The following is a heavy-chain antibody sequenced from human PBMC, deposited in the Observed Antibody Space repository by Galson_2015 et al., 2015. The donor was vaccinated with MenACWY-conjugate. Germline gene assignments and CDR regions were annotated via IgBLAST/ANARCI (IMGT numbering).Heavy chain of an antibody. J-gene: IGHJ4*02. CDR3: ARGNNWSFDS. CDR2: IKADGSFS. D-gene: IGHD1-1*01. V-gene: IGHV3-74*01. Sequence: IKADGSFSNYADSVKGRFTISTDNAKNMVYLQMDGLGDEDTAVYFCARGNNWSFDSWGQGTLVAVSS.